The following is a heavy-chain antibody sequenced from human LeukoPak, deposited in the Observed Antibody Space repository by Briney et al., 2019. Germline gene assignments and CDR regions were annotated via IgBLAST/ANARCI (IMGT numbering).Heavy chain of an antibody. CDR2: ISGSGGST. CDR1: GFPFSRYA. J-gene: IGHJ4*02. CDR3: ARGNYGSGSLRGYFDY. D-gene: IGHD3-10*01. V-gene: IGHV3-23*01. Sequence: GGSLRLSCAASGFPFSRYAMSWVRQAPGEGLEWVSAISGSGGSTYYADSVKGRFTISRDNSKNTLYLQMNSLRAEDTAVYYCARGNYGSGSLRGYFDYWGQGTLVTVSS.